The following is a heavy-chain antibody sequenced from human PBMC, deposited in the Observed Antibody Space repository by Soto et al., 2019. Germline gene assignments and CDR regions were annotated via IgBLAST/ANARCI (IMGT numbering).Heavy chain of an antibody. CDR2: ISGSRGSRSGT. D-gene: IGHD1-26*01. CDR1: GFTFTNFA. Sequence: PGGSLRLSCAASGFTFTNFAMSWVRQAPGKGLEWVSSISGSRGSRSGTHYSDSVRGRFTIFRDDSKNTLYLHMNSLRAEDTAKYYWAKAPTIRGELAPWGRGTLVTVSS. J-gene: IGHJ5*02. CDR3: AKAPTIRGELAP. V-gene: IGHV3-23*01.